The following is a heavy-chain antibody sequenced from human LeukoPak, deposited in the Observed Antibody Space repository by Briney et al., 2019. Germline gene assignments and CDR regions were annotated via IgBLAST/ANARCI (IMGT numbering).Heavy chain of an antibody. CDR1: GYTFTSYG. D-gene: IGHD6-19*01. J-gene: IGHJ4*02. CDR2: ISAYNGNT. Sequence: ASVKVSCNSSGYTFTSYGISWVRQAPGQGLEWMGWISAYNGNTNYAQKLQGRVTMTTDTSTSTAYMELRSLRSDDTAVYYCARGAAVAGTSDYWGQGTLVTVSS. CDR3: ARGAAVAGTSDY. V-gene: IGHV1-18*04.